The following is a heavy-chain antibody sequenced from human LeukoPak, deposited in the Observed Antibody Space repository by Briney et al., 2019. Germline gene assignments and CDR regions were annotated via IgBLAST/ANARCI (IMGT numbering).Heavy chain of an antibody. D-gene: IGHD1-26*01. CDR2: ISSSSSTM. CDR3: ARSGSYPHPFDY. Sequence: PGGSLRLSCTASGFTFSSYSMNWVRQAPGKGLEWVSYISSSSSTMYYADSVKGRFTISRDNAKNSLYLQMNSLRDEDTAVYYFARSGSYPHPFDYWGQGTLVTVSS. CDR1: GFTFSSYS. J-gene: IGHJ4*02. V-gene: IGHV3-48*02.